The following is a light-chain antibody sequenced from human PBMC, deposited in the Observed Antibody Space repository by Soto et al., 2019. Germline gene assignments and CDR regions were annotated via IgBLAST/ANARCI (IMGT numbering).Light chain of an antibody. V-gene: IGLV2-14*01. CDR1: SSDVGGYNY. Sequence: QFVLTQPASVSWSPGQSITISCTGTSSDVGGYNYVSWYQQHPGKAPKFMIYDVSNRPSGVSNRFSGSKSGNTAFLTISGLQAEDEADYYCSSYTTSNTRQIVFGTGTKVTVL. CDR2: DVS. CDR3: SSYTTSNTRQIV. J-gene: IGLJ1*01.